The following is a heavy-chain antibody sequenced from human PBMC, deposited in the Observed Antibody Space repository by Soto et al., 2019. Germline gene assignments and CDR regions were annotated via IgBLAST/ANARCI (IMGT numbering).Heavy chain of an antibody. V-gene: IGHV1-3*01. CDR2: INAGNGNT. J-gene: IGHJ4*02. D-gene: IGHD5-18*01. CDR1: GYTLSSYV. Sequence: ASVKVSCKASGYTLSSYVMHWVRQAPGQRLEWMGWINAGNGNTKYSQKFQGRVNLSRDTSASTAYMELSGLRSEDTAVYYCARARGYSYGYRYFDCWGQGTLVTVSS. CDR3: ARARGYSYGYRYFDC.